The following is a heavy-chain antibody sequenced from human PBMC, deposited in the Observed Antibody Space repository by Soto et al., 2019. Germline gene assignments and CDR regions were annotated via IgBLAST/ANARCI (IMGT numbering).Heavy chain of an antibody. V-gene: IGHV4-59*08. CDR2: IYHSGTT. CDR1: GGSIRSFF. D-gene: IGHD3-10*01. Sequence: QVQLQESGPGLVKPSETLTLTCTVSGGSIRSFFWSWIRQPPGKGLEWIGYIYHSGTTNYNPSLTSRGTISGDTSRNHLSLKLTSVTAAETAVYYCARWAYSRSWPSDNYGMDVWGQGTTVTVSS. J-gene: IGHJ6*02. CDR3: ARWAYSRSWPSDNYGMDV.